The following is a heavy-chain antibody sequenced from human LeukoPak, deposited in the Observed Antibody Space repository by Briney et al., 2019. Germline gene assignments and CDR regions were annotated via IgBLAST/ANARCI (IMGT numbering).Heavy chain of an antibody. J-gene: IGHJ4*02. D-gene: IGHD6-13*01. CDR3: ARMWGSSWSYFDF. V-gene: IGHV3-21*01. CDR1: GFTFSSYS. Sequence: GGSLRLPCAASGFTFSSYSMNWVRQAPGKGLEWVSSISSSSSYIYYADSVKGRFTISRDNAKNSLYLQMNSLRAEDTAVYYCARMWGSSWSYFDFWGQGTLVTVSS. CDR2: ISSSSSYI.